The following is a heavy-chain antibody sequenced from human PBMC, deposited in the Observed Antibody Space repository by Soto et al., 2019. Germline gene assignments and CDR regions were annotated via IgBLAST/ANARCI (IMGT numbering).Heavy chain of an antibody. CDR1: GGSIRSGGYY. J-gene: IGHJ3*02. V-gene: IGHV4-31*02. CDR2: IYYSGST. Sequence: SETLALTCTVSGGSIRSGGYYWSWIRQHPGEGLEWIGYIYYSGSTYYNPSLKSRVTISVDTSKNQFSLKLSSVTAADTAVYYCARGEYSSSWNAFDIWGQGTMVT. D-gene: IGHD6-13*01. CDR3: ARGEYSSSWNAFDI.